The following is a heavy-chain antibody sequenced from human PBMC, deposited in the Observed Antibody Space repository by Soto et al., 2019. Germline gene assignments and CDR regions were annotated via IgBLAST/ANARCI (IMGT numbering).Heavy chain of an antibody. CDR1: GGSISSYY. Sequence: PSETLSLTCTVFGGSISSYYWSWIRQPPGKGLEWIGYIYYSGSTDYNPSLKSRVTISVDTSKNQFSLKLSSVTAADTAVYYCARRYGGNFDYWGQGTLVTVSS. CDR3: ARRYGGNFDY. J-gene: IGHJ4*02. D-gene: IGHD3-16*01. V-gene: IGHV4-59*01. CDR2: IYYSGST.